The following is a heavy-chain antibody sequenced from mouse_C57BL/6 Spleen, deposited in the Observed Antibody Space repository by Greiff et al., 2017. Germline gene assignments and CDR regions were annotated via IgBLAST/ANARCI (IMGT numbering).Heavy chain of an antibody. J-gene: IGHJ1*03. CDR3: ARGEDYDRYWYFDV. CDR1: GYAFTNYL. D-gene: IGHD2-4*01. CDR2: INPGSGGT. V-gene: IGHV1-54*01. Sequence: QVQLQQSGAELVRPGTSVKVSCKASGYAFTNYLIAWVKQRPGQGLEWIGVINPGSGGTTYDAKFQGKATLTADKSSSTAYMQLSSLTSEASAVYCCARGEDYDRYWYFDVWGTGTTVTVSS.